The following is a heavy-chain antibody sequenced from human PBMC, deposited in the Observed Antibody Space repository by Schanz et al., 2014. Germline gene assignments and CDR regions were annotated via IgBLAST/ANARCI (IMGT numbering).Heavy chain of an antibody. D-gene: IGHD4-17*01. CDR1: GFSITNYW. CDR2: ISSGGSSV. J-gene: IGHJ4*02. CDR3: ARDTDYHFDY. Sequence: VQLVESGGGLVKPGGSLRLSCAASGFSITNYWMHWVRQTPGKGLEWVSSISSGGSSVYYVESVKGRFTISRDNAKNSLYLQMNSLRAEDTAVYYCARDTDYHFDYWGQGTLVTVSS. V-gene: IGHV3-21*01.